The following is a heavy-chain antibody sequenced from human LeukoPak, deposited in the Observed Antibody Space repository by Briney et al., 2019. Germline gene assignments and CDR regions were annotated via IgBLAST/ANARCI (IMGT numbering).Heavy chain of an antibody. J-gene: IGHJ3*02. CDR2: IYHTGST. V-gene: IGHV4-34*01. D-gene: IGHD3-10*01. CDR3: AKSNGYGLVDI. CDR1: GGSFSNYY. Sequence: SETLSLTCAVYGGSFSNYYWSWIRQPPGKGLEWIGDIYHTGSTNYNPSLKSRVTISLDTSRNQFSLKLNSVTAADTAVYYCAKSNGYGLVDIWGQGTMVTVSS.